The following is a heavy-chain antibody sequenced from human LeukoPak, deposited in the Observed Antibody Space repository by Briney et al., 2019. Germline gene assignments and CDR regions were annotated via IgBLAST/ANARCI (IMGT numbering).Heavy chain of an antibody. CDR1: GYTLIGYY. Sequence: ASVKVSCKASGYTLIGYYMHWVRQAPGQGLEWMGWINPKSGGTNYAQKFQGRVTMTRDTSISTAYMELSSLRSDDTAVYYCARERDGYIWGQGTLVTVSS. CDR3: ARERDGYI. CDR2: INPKSGGT. D-gene: IGHD5-24*01. V-gene: IGHV1-2*02. J-gene: IGHJ4*02.